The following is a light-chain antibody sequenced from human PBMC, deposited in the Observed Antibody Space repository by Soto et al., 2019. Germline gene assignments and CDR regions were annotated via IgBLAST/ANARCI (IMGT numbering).Light chain of an antibody. CDR1: QGFNSY. J-gene: IGKJ4*01. CDR2: AVS. CDR3: QQLNSYPSST. Sequence: IQLTQSPSSLSASVGDRVTITCRASQGFNSYLAWYQQKPGKAPKLLIYAVSTLQSGVPSRFSGSRSGTDFTLTISSLQPEDFATYYCQQLNSYPSSTFGGGTKVEIK. V-gene: IGKV1-9*01.